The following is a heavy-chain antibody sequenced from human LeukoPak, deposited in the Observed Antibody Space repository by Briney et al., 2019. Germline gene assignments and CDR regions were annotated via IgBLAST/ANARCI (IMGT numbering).Heavy chain of an antibody. CDR3: ARFSTSSWSSRNYYYYGMDV. V-gene: IGHV3-11*01. CDR2: ITSSGGTI. CDR1: GFTFSDYY. D-gene: IGHD6-13*01. Sequence: GGSLRLSCVASGFTFSDYYMTWIRQAPGKGLEWVSYITSSGGTIYYADSVKGRFTISRDNAKNSLYLQMNSLRAEDTALYYCARFSTSSWSSRNYYYYGMDVWGQGTTVTVSS. J-gene: IGHJ6*02.